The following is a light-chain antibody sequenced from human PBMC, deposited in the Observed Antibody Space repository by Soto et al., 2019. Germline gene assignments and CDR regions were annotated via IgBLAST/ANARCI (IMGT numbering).Light chain of an antibody. Sequence: EIVLTQSPGTLSLSPGERATLSCRAIQSLSSSYLAWYQQKPGQAPRLLIYGASSRANGIPDRFSGSGSGTDFTPTISRLEPEDFAVYYCQQYGSSPPWTFGQGTKVDIK. J-gene: IGKJ1*01. V-gene: IGKV3-20*01. CDR3: QQYGSSPPWT. CDR1: QSLSSSY. CDR2: GAS.